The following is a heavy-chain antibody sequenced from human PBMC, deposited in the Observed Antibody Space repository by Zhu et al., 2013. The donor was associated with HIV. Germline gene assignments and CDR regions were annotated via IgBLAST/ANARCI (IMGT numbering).Heavy chain of an antibody. CDR3: ARVEWQQLVRGWFDP. V-gene: IGHV1-8*02. D-gene: IGHD6-13*01. J-gene: IGHJ5*02. Sequence: QVQLVQSGAEVKKPGAPLKVSCRASGYTFTNYNINWVRQATGQGLEWLGWMNPNSGDTGVAQNFQGRVTITKNTALRTVYMELTRLRSDDTAVYYCARVEWQQLVRGWFDPVGPGNPGHRLL. CDR2: MNPNSGDT. CDR1: GYTFTNYN.